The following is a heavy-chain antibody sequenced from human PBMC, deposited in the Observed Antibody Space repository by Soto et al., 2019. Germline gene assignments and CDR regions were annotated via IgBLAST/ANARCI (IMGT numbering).Heavy chain of an antibody. D-gene: IGHD6-19*01. CDR2: IIPKFGTT. Sequence: QVQLVQSGAEVKKPGSSVKVSCKASGGTFSTYPINWVRQAPGHGLEYRGGIIPKFGTTNYAQKFRGTVTSTADESTSTAYMELNNLRSEDTAVYYGARGASNSTGGYIWFDPWGQGSLVTVSS. CDR1: GGTFSTYP. CDR3: ARGASNSTGGYIWFDP. V-gene: IGHV1-69*01. J-gene: IGHJ5*02.